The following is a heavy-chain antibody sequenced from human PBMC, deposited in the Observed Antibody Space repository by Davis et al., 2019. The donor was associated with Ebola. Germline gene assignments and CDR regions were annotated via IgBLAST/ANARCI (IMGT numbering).Heavy chain of an antibody. J-gene: IGHJ4*02. Sequence: GESLKISCAASGFTFSSYAMSWVRQAPGKGLEWVSAISGSGGSTYYADSVKGRFTISRDNSKNTLYLQMNSLRAEDTAVYYCAKDIAWERQGIFDYWGQGTLVTVSS. CDR3: AKDIAWERQGIFDY. CDR2: ISGSGGST. CDR1: GFTFSSYA. D-gene: IGHD1-26*01. V-gene: IGHV3-23*01.